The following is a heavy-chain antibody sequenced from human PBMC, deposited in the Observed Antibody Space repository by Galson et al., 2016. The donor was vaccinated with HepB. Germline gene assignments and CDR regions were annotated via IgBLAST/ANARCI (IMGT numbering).Heavy chain of an antibody. CDR2: ISNVGRT. Sequence: TLSLTCTISGGSISDNFWTWIRQPAGKGLQWIGRISNVGRTNYNPSLRGRVTISKDTSNNQFSLRLTSVTAADTALYYCARGRGGLGVVHFFFGLDVWGKGTTVTVAS. V-gene: IGHV4-4*07. D-gene: IGHD3-3*01. J-gene: IGHJ6*04. CDR3: ARGRGGLGVVHFFFGLDV. CDR1: GGSISDNF.